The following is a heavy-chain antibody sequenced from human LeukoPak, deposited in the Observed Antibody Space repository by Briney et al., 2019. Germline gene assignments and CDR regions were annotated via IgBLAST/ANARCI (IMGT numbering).Heavy chain of an antibody. CDR3: ARDSDSGYGPFAS. Sequence: GGSLRLSCAASGFTVSNSYMSWVRQAPGKGLEWVSVIHSGGTRNYADSVQGRFTISRDNSKTTVYLHMNSLRAEDTAVYYCARDSDSGYGPFASWGQGTLVTVSS. D-gene: IGHD5-12*01. J-gene: IGHJ4*02. V-gene: IGHV3-53*01. CDR1: GFTVSNSY. CDR2: IHSGGTR.